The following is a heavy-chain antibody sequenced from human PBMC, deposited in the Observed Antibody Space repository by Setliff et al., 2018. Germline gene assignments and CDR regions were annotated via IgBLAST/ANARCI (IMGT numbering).Heavy chain of an antibody. CDR2: VYYSGTA. CDR3: ARGRNIAARLLDA. D-gene: IGHD6-6*01. Sequence: LSLTCTVSDGSLSTYYWSWIRQPPGKGLEWIGYVYYSGTASYSPSLRSRLTISVDTSKDQFSLKVISMTAADTAVYYCARGRNIAARLLDAWGQGTLVTVSS. J-gene: IGHJ4*02. V-gene: IGHV4-59*12. CDR1: DGSLSTYY.